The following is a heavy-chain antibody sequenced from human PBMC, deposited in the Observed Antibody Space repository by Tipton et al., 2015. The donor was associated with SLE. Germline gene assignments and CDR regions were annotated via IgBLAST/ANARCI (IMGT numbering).Heavy chain of an antibody. V-gene: IGHV4-39*07. J-gene: IGHJ1*01. CDR1: GGSISSGDYY. CDR3: ARGPPRGGYYYRAEYFQH. D-gene: IGHD3-22*01. Sequence: TLSLTCTVSGGSISSGDYYWGWIRQPPGKGLEWIGSIYYSGSTYYNPSLKSRVTISVDTSKNQFSLKLSSVTAADTAVYYCARGPPRGGYYYRAEYFQHWGQGILVTASS. CDR2: IYYSGST.